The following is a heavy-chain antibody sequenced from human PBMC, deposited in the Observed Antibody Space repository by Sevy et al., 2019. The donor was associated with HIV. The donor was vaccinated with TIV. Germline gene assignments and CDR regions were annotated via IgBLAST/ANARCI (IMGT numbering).Heavy chain of an antibody. CDR1: GGSFNNYY. D-gene: IGHD6-13*01. CDR2: IYYSGST. V-gene: IGHV4-59*01. J-gene: IGHJ4*01. CDR3: ARESIATVGDFDY. Sequence: SETLSLTCTVSGGSFNNYYWSWIRQPPGKGLQWIGYIYYSGSTNYNPSLKSRVTMSLDTSKNQFSLKLSSVTAADTAIYYCARESIATVGDFDYWGHGTLVTVSS.